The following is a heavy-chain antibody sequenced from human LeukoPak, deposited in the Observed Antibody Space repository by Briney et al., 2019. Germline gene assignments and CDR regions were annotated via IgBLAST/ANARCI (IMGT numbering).Heavy chain of an antibody. CDR2: IYTSGST. D-gene: IGHD2-15*01. V-gene: IGHV4-61*02. J-gene: IGHJ5*02. Sequence: PSETLSLTCTVSGGSISSGSYYWSWIRQPAGKGLEWIGRIYTSGSTNYNPSLKSRVTISVDTSKNQFSLKLSSVTAADTAVYYCARHPPAATPWFDPWGQGTLVTVSS. CDR3: ARHPPAATPWFDP. CDR1: GGSISSGSYY.